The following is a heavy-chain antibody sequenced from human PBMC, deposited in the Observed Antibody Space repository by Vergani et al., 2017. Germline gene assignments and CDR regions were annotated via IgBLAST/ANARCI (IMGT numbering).Heavy chain of an antibody. D-gene: IGHD2-15*01. CDR3: ARAIVVVVAASGGNWFDP. Sequence: QVQLVQSGAEVKKPGASVKVSCKASGYTFTGYYMHWVRQAPGQGLEWMGWINPNSGGTNYAQKFQGRVTMTRDTSISTAYMELSRLRSDDTAVYYFARAIVVVVAASGGNWFDPWSQGTLVTVSS. V-gene: IGHV1-2*02. CDR2: INPNSGGT. J-gene: IGHJ5*02. CDR1: GYTFTGYY.